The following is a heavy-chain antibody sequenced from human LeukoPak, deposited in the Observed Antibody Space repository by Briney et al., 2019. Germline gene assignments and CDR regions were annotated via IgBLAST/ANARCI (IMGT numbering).Heavy chain of an antibody. J-gene: IGHJ4*02. Sequence: GGSLRLSCAASGFTFSSYSMNWVRQAPGKGLEWVSYISSSSSTIYYADSVKGRFTISRDNAKNSLYLQMNSLRAEDTAVYYCARDLSGGSCLNWGQGTLVTVSS. CDR1: GFTFSSYS. CDR2: ISSSSSTI. V-gene: IGHV3-48*01. CDR3: ARDLSGGSCLN. D-gene: IGHD2-15*01.